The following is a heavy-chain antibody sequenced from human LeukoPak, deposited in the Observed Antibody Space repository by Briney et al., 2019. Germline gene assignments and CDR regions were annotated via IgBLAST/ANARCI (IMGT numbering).Heavy chain of an antibody. Sequence: ASVKVSCKASGYTFTSYDINWVRQATGQGLEWMGWMNPNSGNTGYAQKFQGRVTMTRNTSISTAYMELSSLRSEDTAVYYCARADDRYDFWSGYYRYYYYYYGMDVWGQGTTVTVSS. V-gene: IGHV1-8*01. J-gene: IGHJ6*02. CDR3: ARADDRYDFWSGYYRYYYYYYGMDV. CDR1: GYTFTSYD. CDR2: MNPNSGNT. D-gene: IGHD3-3*01.